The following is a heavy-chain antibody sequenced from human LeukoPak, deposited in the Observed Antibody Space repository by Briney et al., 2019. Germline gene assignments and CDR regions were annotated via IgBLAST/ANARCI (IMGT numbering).Heavy chain of an antibody. J-gene: IGHJ4*02. CDR3: ASTPISGPPRFDY. D-gene: IGHD3-3*02. Sequence: ASVKVSCKASGYTFTGYYMHWVRQAPGQGLEWMGWISAYNGNTNYAQKLQGRVTMTTDTSTSTAYMELRSLRSDDTAVYYCASTPISGPPRFDYWGQGTLVTVSS. CDR2: ISAYNGNT. CDR1: GYTFTGYY. V-gene: IGHV1-18*04.